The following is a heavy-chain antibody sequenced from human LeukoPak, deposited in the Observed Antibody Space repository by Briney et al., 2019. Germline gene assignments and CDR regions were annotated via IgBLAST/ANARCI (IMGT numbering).Heavy chain of an antibody. V-gene: IGHV1-46*01. CDR1: GYTFSSYY. CDR2: INPGRDST. CDR3: ARDVGSGTYMFDF. D-gene: IGHD6-19*01. Sequence: ASVTVSCKASGYTFSSYYIHWVRQAPGQGLEWMGTINPGRDSTSYAQKFQGRVIMTRDTSTSTVDMDLSSLRSDDTAVYYYARDVGSGTYMFDFWGQGTLVTVSS. J-gene: IGHJ4*02.